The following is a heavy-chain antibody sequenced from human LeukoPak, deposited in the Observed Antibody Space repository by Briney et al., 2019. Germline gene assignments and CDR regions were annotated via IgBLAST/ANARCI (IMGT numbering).Heavy chain of an antibody. V-gene: IGHV4-34*01. CDR2: INHSGST. CDR1: GGSFSGYY. D-gene: IGHD3-3*01. J-gene: IGHJ5*02. CDR3: ASSRDYDFWSGYMRPNWFDP. Sequence: KPSETLSLTCAVYGGSFSGYYWSWIRQPPGKGLEWIGEINHSGSTNYNPSLKSRVTISVDTSKNQFSLKLSSVTAADTAVYYCASSRDYDFWSGYMRPNWFDPWGQGTLVTVSS.